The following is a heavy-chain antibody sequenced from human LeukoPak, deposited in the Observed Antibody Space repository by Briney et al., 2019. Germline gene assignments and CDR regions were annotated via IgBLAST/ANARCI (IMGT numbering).Heavy chain of an antibody. Sequence: SQTLSLTWLVSGYSISSGYHWGWIRQPPGKGLDWIGSIYRSGITYYNPSLKSRVVISVDTSKNQFSLKLSSVTAADTAAYYCARHDWTFDIWGQGTMVTASS. J-gene: IGHJ3*02. V-gene: IGHV4-38-2*01. CDR1: GYSISSGYH. D-gene: IGHD3-9*01. CDR2: IYRSGIT. CDR3: ARHDWTFDI.